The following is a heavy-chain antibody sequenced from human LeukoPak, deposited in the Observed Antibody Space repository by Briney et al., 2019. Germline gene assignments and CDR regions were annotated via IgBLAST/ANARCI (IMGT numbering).Heavy chain of an antibody. J-gene: IGHJ4*02. CDR1: GDSISNGYY. CDR3: ARGRSGYGGNSGVASCDY. CDR2: IYHTGST. V-gene: IGHV4-38-2*02. Sequence: PSETLSLTCTVSGDSISNGYYWGWIRQAPGKGLECIGSIYHTGSTYYNPSLKSRVIISVDTSKNQFSLKLSSVTAADTAVYYCARGRSGYGGNSGVASCDYWGQGTLVTVS. D-gene: IGHD4-23*01.